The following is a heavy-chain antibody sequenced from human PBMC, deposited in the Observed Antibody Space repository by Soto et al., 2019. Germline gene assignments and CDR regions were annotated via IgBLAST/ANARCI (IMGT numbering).Heavy chain of an antibody. CDR3: ARGLLGGSAT. Sequence: QVQLQQWGAGLLKPSETLSLTCAVYGGSLSGYYWSWIRQPPGKGLEWIGEINRSGSTNYIPSLKTRVIISVDTSKNQFSLKLSSVTAAATAVYYCARGLLGGSATWGQGTLVTVSS. J-gene: IGHJ5*01. CDR1: GGSLSGYY. V-gene: IGHV4-34*01. CDR2: INRSGST. D-gene: IGHD3-16*01.